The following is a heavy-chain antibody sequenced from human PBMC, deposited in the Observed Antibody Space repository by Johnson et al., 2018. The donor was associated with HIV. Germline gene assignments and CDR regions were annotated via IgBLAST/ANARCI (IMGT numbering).Heavy chain of an antibody. CDR1: GFTFSDYY. V-gene: IGHV3-11*04. J-gene: IGHJ3*02. CDR3: ARELFRYAFDI. CDR2: ISSSGSTI. Sequence: QVRLVESGGGVVQRGGSLRLSCAASGFTFSDYYMSWIRQAPGKGLEWVSYISSSGSTIYYADSVKGRFTISRDNAKNSLYLQMNSLRAEDTAVYYCARELFRYAFDIWGQGTMVTVSS.